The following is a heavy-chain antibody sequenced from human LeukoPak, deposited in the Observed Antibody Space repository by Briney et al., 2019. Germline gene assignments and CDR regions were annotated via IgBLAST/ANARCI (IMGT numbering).Heavy chain of an antibody. Sequence: GGSLRLSCAASGXTFSDYAMSWVRQAPGKGLEWVSAISASGGYTYYADSVKGRFTISRDSSKTTLYLQMNSLRAEDTAVYYCAKERGNIPAAAVFDYWGQGTLVTVSS. V-gene: IGHV3-23*01. D-gene: IGHD6-13*01. CDR1: GXTFSDYA. J-gene: IGHJ4*02. CDR2: ISASGGYT. CDR3: AKERGNIPAAAVFDY.